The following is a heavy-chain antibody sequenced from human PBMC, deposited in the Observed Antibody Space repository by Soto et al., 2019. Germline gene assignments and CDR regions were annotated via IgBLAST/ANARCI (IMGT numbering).Heavy chain of an antibody. CDR3: ANHTTPQQLVPPFDY. D-gene: IGHD6-13*01. J-gene: IGHJ4*02. V-gene: IGHV3-23*01. CDR2: ISGSGGST. Sequence: EVQLLESGGGLVQPGGSLRLSCAASGFTFSSYAMSWVRQAPGKGLEWVSAISGSGGSTYYADSVKGRFTISRDISKNTLYLQMNSLRAEDTAVYYCANHTTPQQLVPPFDYWGQGTLVTVSS. CDR1: GFTFSSYA.